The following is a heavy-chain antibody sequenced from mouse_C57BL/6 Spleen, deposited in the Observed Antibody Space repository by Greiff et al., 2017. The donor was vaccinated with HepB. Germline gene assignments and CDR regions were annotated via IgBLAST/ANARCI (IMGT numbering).Heavy chain of an antibody. CDR1: GYTFTDYE. V-gene: IGHV1-15*01. D-gene: IGHD1-1*01. J-gene: IGHJ2*01. CDR3: TRRGIKYGSSFYFDY. Sequence: VQLQQSGAELVRPGASVTLSCKASGYTFTDYEMHWVKQTPVHGLEWIGAIDPETGGTAYNQKFKGKAILTADKSSSTAYMELRSLTSEDSAVYYCTRRGIKYGSSFYFDYWGQVTTLTVSS. CDR2: IDPETGGT.